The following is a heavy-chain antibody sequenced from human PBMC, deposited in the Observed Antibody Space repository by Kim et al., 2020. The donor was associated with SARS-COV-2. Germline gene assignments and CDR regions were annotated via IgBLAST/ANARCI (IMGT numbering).Heavy chain of an antibody. J-gene: IGHJ6*02. D-gene: IGHD1-7*01. V-gene: IGHV3-49*04. Sequence: GGSLRLSCTASGFTFGDYAMSWVRQAPGKGLEWVGFIRSKTYGGTTDYAASVKGRFTISRDDSKSIAYLEMNSLKTEDTAVYYCTRERMTGTTGGMDVWGQGTTVTVSS. CDR2: IRSKTYGGTT. CDR3: TRERMTGTTGGMDV. CDR1: GFTFGDYA.